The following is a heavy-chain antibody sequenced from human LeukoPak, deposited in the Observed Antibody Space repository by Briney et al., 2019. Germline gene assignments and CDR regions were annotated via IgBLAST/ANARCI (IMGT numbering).Heavy chain of an antibody. CDR2: FIPILGTA. J-gene: IGHJ4*02. D-gene: IGHD6-19*01. Sequence: SVKVSCKASGGTFSDYALNWVRQAPGQGLECMGVFIPILGTANSTQKFQDRVTITADISTNTVYMELSSLRSEDTAVYFCATVIAVAGNFDYWGQGTLVTVSS. CDR1: GGTFSDYA. V-gene: IGHV1-69*10. CDR3: ATVIAVAGNFDY.